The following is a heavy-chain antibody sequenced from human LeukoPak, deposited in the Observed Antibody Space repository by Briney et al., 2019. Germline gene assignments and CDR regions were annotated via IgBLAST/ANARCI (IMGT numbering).Heavy chain of an antibody. D-gene: IGHD1-1*01. CDR2: ISYSGST. Sequence: KPSETLSLTCTVSGGSISSYYWSWIRQPPGKGLEWIGYISYSGSTNFNPSLKSRVTISVDTSKNQFSLKLSSVTAADAAVYCCAREGTAGTNLNWFDPWGQGTLVTVSS. CDR1: GGSISSYY. J-gene: IGHJ5*02. CDR3: AREGTAGTNLNWFDP. V-gene: IGHV4-59*01.